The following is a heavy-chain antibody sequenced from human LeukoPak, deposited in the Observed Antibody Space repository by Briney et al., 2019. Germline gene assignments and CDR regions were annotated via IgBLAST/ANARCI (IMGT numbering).Heavy chain of an antibody. Sequence: SETLSLTCGVSGGAFSAYYWSWIRQPPRKGLEWIGEIYHDGDVKYNPSLKSRVTMSIDASKNQFTLNLRSVTAADTAVYYCARVPLYTSSWHWFDPWGQGTLVTVSS. D-gene: IGHD2-2*01. V-gene: IGHV4-34*01. CDR1: GGAFSAYY. CDR2: IYHDGDV. CDR3: ARVPLYTSSWHWFDP. J-gene: IGHJ5*02.